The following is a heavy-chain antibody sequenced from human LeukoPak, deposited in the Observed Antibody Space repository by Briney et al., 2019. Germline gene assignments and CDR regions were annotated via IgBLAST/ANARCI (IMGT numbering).Heavy chain of an antibody. D-gene: IGHD2-2*01. CDR3: ATGLTDIVVVPAAVMNLG. Sequence: SETLSLTCAVYGGSFSGYYWSWIRQSPGKGLEWIGEINHSGSTNYNPSLKSRVAISVDTFKNQFSLKRSSVTTADTAVYYCATGLTDIVVVPAAVMNLGWGQGTLVTVSS. V-gene: IGHV4-34*01. J-gene: IGHJ4*02. CDR1: GGSFSGYY. CDR2: INHSGST.